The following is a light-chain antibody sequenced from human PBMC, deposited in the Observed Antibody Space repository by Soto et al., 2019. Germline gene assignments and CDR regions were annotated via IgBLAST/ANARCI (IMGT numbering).Light chain of an antibody. J-gene: IGLJ1*01. V-gene: IGLV2-23*01. CDR2: EDT. CDR1: SSDVGHYPL. CDR3: CSYAGSSPFV. Sequence: YVLSQPEYVSGSPGQSLTISCTGTSSDVGHYPLVSWYQQHPGKVPKLIIHEDTKRSLGLSNRFSASKSGNTASLTISGLQAEDEADYYCCSYAGSSPFVFGTGIKVTVL.